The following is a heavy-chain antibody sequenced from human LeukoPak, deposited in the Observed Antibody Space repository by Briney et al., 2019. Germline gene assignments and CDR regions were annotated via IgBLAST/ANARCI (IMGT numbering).Heavy chain of an antibody. J-gene: IGHJ3*01. Sequence: GESLTISCKGSGYSFTNFWIGWVRQMPGKGLEWMGIIYPGDSDTRYSPSFQGQVTISADKSISTAYLKWSSLKASDTAMYYCATIYCSGGSCYSGDAFDFWGQGTMVTVSS. D-gene: IGHD2-15*01. CDR1: GYSFTNFW. CDR2: IYPGDSDT. CDR3: ATIYCSGGSCYSGDAFDF. V-gene: IGHV5-51*01.